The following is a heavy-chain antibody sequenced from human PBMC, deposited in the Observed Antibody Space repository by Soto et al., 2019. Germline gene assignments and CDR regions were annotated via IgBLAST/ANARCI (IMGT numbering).Heavy chain of an antibody. J-gene: IGHJ6*02. CDR2: ISGSGGST. V-gene: IGHV3-23*01. CDR3: AKDSSNLRYFDWFLCFG. CDR1: GFTFSSYA. Sequence: PGGSLRLSCAASGFTFSSYAMSWVRQAPGKGLEWVSAISGSGGSTYYADSVKGRFTISRDNSKNTLYLQMNSLRAEDTAVYYCAKDSSNLRYFDWFLCFGRGQGTTVTVSS. D-gene: IGHD3-9*01.